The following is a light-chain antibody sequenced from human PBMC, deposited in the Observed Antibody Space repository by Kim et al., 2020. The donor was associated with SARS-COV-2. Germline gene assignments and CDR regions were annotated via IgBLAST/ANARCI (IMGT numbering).Light chain of an antibody. V-gene: IGKV3-11*01. CDR3: QQRSNWPRT. J-gene: IGKJ4*02. CDR1: QSVSNS. Sequence: ETQLTQSPATLSLSPGERATLSCRASQSVSNSLAWYQQKPGQAPRLLIYDASSRATGVPSRFSGSGSGTDFTLTISSLEPEDFAVYYCQQRSNWPRTFGGGTKVDIK. CDR2: DAS.